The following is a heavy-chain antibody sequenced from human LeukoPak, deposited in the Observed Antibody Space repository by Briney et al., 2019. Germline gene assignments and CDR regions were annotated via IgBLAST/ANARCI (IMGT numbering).Heavy chain of an antibody. Sequence: SVKVSCKASGGTFSSYAISWVRQAPGQGLEWMGGIIPIFGTANYAQKFQGRVTITADESTSTAYMELSSLRSEDTAMYYCANSVVPAATFDYWGQGTLATVSS. CDR3: ANSVVPAATFDY. D-gene: IGHD2-2*01. J-gene: IGHJ4*02. CDR1: GGTFSSYA. V-gene: IGHV1-69*13. CDR2: IIPIFGTA.